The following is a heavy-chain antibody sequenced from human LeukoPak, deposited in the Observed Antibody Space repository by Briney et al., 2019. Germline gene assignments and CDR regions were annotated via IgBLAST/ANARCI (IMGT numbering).Heavy chain of an antibody. D-gene: IGHD1-1*01. J-gene: IGHJ4*02. V-gene: IGHV5-51*01. Sequence: GESLKISCKGSGYTFTSYWIAWVRQMPGKGPEWMEIIYPGDSDTRYSPSFRGQVTISADKSITTVYLRWSSLKASDTAMYYCAQRGPDGYYFAYWGQGTLVTVSS. CDR2: IYPGDSDT. CDR1: GYTFTSYW. CDR3: AQRGPDGYYFAY.